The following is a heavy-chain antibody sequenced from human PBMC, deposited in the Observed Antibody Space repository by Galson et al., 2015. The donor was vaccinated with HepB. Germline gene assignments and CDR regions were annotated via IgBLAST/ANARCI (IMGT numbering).Heavy chain of an antibody. Sequence: SLRLSCAPSGFPFSDYGMHWVRQAPGKDLEWLAVIWYDGSQRFHEDSVEGRFTISRDNSKNMLFLQMDSLRVDDTAVYFCVRDSGLYGSDVWGQGTRVTVSS. CDR1: GFPFSDYG. CDR3: VRDSGLYGSDV. D-gene: IGHD6-19*01. V-gene: IGHV3-33*01. CDR2: IWYDGSQR. J-gene: IGHJ6*02.